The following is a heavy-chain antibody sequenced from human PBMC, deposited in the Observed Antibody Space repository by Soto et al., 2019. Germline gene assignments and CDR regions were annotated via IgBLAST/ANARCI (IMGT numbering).Heavy chain of an antibody. V-gene: IGHV3-48*03. CDR2: ILSSGSTI. CDR3: ARDYWHSSGSSLTYYYCGMDV. D-gene: IGHD6-19*01. J-gene: IGHJ6*02. CDR1: GFTFSSYE. Sequence: EVQLVESGGGLVQPGGSLRLSCAASGFTFSSYEMNWVRQAPGKGLEWVSYILSSGSTIYYADSVKGRFTISRDNAKKSLYLQMNSLSGEDTAVYYFARDYWHSSGSSLTYYYCGMDVWGQGTTVTVSS.